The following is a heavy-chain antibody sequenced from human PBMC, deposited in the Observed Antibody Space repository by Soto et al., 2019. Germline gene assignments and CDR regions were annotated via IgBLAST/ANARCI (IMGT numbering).Heavy chain of an antibody. CDR2: IYYSGST. J-gene: IGHJ4*02. CDR1: GGSISNYY. D-gene: IGHD3-10*01. V-gene: IGHV4-59*12. CDR3: AAHSGSTYGPLDY. Sequence: NPSETLSLTCTVSGGSISNYYWSWIRHPPGKKLEWIGYIYYSGSTNYNPSLKSRVTISVDKWKNQFSLQLRSMTAADTAVYYCAAHSGSTYGPLDYWGQGTQVTVSS.